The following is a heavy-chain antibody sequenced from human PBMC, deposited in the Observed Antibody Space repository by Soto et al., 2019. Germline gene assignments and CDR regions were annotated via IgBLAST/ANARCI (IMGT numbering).Heavy chain of an antibody. V-gene: IGHV5-51*01. J-gene: IGHJ4*02. D-gene: IGHD6-19*01. CDR1: GYYFSSYW. Sequence: ESLKISFQTSGYYFSSYWIVWVRQSPVEGLEWVGIIDPSDSETKYNPSFQGQVTISDDRSINTAYLQWSSLEASDSAIYYCARRTTSGWYIGDFDFWGQGTPVTVS. CDR3: ARRTTSGWYIGDFDF. CDR2: IDPSDSET.